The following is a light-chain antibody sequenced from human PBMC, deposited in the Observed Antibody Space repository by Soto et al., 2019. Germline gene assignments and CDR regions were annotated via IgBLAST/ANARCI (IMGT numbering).Light chain of an antibody. Sequence: EIVLTQSPGTLSLSLGERATLSCRASQSVTSSYLAWYQQKPGQAPRLLIYGASTRATGIPDRFSGSGSGTDFTLTVTRLEPEDFAVFYCQQYGGSPWTFGQGTKVEIK. V-gene: IGKV3-20*01. J-gene: IGKJ1*01. CDR2: GAS. CDR1: QSVTSSY. CDR3: QQYGGSPWT.